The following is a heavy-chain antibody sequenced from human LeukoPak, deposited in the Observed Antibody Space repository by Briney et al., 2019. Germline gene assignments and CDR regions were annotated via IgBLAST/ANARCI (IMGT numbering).Heavy chain of an antibody. V-gene: IGHV4-34*01. J-gene: IGHJ3*02. CDR3: ARVTEFMVRGQSSDAFDI. Sequence: SETLSLTCAVYGGSFSGYYWSWIRQPPGKGLEWIGEINHSGSTNYNPSLKSRVTISVDTSKNQFSLKLSSVTAADTAVYYCARVTEFMVRGQSSDAFDIWGQGTMVTVSS. D-gene: IGHD3-10*01. CDR2: INHSGST. CDR1: GGSFSGYY.